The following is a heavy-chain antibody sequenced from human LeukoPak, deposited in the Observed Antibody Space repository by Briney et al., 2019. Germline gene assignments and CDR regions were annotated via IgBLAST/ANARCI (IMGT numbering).Heavy chain of an antibody. CDR2: IYENGGTT. V-gene: IGHV3-23*01. CDR3: AKDFRIGYSAHFDY. J-gene: IGHJ4*02. CDR1: GLTFRSHA. D-gene: IGHD2-21*01. Sequence: PPGGSLRLSCVGSGLTFRSHAMSWVRQAPEKGLELVSGIYENGGTTYYADSVKGRFSISRDNSKNTLYLQMDSLRGEDTAVYYCAKDFRIGYSAHFDYWGQGALVTVSS.